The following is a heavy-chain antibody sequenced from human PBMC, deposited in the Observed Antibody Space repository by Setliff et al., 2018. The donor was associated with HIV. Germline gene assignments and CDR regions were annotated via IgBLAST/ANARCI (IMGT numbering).Heavy chain of an antibody. D-gene: IGHD7-27*01. CDR3: ARQLSNSLDY. Sequence: ASVKVSCKASGYTFTGYYMHWVRQAPGQGLEWMGRINPNSGGTNYAQKFRGRVTLTRDTSISTAYMELSGLRSDDTAMYYCARQLSNSLDYWGQGTPVTV. J-gene: IGHJ4*02. V-gene: IGHV1-2*06. CDR2: INPNSGGT. CDR1: GYTFTGYY.